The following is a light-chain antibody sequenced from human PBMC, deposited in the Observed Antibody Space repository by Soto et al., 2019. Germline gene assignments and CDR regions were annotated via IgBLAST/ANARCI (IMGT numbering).Light chain of an antibody. Sequence: QSALTQPASVSGSPGQSITISCTGTSSDVGSYNLVSWYQQHPGKAPKLMMYEGSKRPSWISNRFSGSKSGNTASLTISGLQAEDEAEYYCCSYADSSRIYVFGSGTKVTVL. CDR3: CSYADSSRIYV. CDR1: SSDVGSYNL. CDR2: EGS. J-gene: IGLJ1*01. V-gene: IGLV2-23*01.